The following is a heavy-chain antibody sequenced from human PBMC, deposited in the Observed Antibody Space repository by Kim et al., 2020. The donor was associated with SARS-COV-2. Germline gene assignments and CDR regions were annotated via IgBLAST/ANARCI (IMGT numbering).Heavy chain of an antibody. CDR2: ISSSGSTI. J-gene: IGHJ4*02. Sequence: GGSLRLSCAASGFTFSSYEMNWVRQAPGKGLEWVSYISSSGSTIYYADSVKGRFTISRDNAKNSLYLQMNSLRAEDTAVYYCARAGITIFGVVIIRALGYWGQGTLVTVSS. CDR3: ARAGITIFGVVIIRALGY. D-gene: IGHD3-3*01. V-gene: IGHV3-48*03. CDR1: GFTFSSYE.